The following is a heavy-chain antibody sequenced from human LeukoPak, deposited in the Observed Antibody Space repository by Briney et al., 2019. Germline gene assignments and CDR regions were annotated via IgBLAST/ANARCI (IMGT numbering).Heavy chain of an antibody. CDR1: GGSFSGYY. V-gene: IGHV4-34*01. CDR2: INHSGST. Sequence: PSETLSLTCAVYGGSFSGYYWSWIRQPPGKGLEWIGEINHSGSTNYNPSLKSRVTISVDTSKNQFSLKLSSVTAADTAVYYCAGIVVVPAATRRRNWFDPWGQGTLVTVSS. CDR3: AGIVVVPAATRRRNWFDP. D-gene: IGHD2-2*01. J-gene: IGHJ5*02.